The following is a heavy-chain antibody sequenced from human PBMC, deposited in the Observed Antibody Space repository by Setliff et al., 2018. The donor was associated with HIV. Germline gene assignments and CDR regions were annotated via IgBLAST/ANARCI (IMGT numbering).Heavy chain of an antibody. J-gene: IGHJ6*03. D-gene: IGHD2-21*02. CDR2: IYYSGST. V-gene: IGHV4-39*01. CDR3: ARQYCGGDCHFYYYMDV. CDR1: GGSISSSSYY. Sequence: SETLSLTCTVSGGSISSSSYYWGWIRQPPGKGLEWIGSIYYSGSTYYNPSLKSRVTISVDTSKNQFSLKLSSVTAADTAVYYCARQYCGGDCHFYYYMDVWGKGTTV.